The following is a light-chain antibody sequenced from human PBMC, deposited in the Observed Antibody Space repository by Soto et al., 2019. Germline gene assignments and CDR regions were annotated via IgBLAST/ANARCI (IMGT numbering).Light chain of an antibody. CDR3: QQYGSF. Sequence: EMVLTQSPGTLSLSPGERATLSCRASQSVSSSYLAWYQQKPGQAPRLLIYGASSRATGIPDRFSGSGSGTDFTLTISRLEPEDFAVYYCQQYGSFFGQGTQLEIK. J-gene: IGKJ2*01. CDR1: QSVSSSY. V-gene: IGKV3-20*01. CDR2: GAS.